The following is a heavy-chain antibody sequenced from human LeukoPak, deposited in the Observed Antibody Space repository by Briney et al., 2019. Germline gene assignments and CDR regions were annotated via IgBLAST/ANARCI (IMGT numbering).Heavy chain of an antibody. CDR2: ISGSAGRT. V-gene: IGHV3-23*01. CDR1: GFTFRSYP. CDR3: AKDLPAGSWGSVDFYYGLDV. Sequence: PGGSLRLSCAASGFTFRSYPMNWVRQAPGKGLEWVSFISGSAGRTYYADSVQGRLTISRDNSKDTLYLQMNSLRADDTAVYYCAKDLPAGSWGSVDFYYGLDVWGQGTTVTVSS. J-gene: IGHJ6*02. D-gene: IGHD3-16*01.